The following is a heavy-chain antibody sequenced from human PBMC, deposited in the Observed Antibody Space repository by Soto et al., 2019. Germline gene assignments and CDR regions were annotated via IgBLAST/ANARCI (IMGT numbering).Heavy chain of an antibody. CDR3: ARLGIAAAVSWFEP. D-gene: IGHD6-13*01. V-gene: IGHV4-59*08. CDR2: IYYSGST. J-gene: IGHJ5*02. CDR1: GGSISSYY. Sequence: PSETLSLTCTVSGGSISSYYWSWIRQPPGKGLEWIGYIYYSGSTNYNPSLKSRVTISVDTSKNQFSLKLSSVTAADTAVYYCARLGIAAAVSWFEPWGQGTLVTVSS.